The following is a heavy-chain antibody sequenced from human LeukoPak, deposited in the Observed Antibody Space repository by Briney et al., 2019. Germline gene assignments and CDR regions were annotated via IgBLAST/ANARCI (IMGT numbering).Heavy chain of an antibody. D-gene: IGHD6-13*01. CDR2: IWYEGTNK. Sequence: GGSLRLSCAASGFTFSSSVMHWVRQAPGKGLEWVALIWYEGTNKDYADSVKGRFTISRDNSKNTLYLQMDSLRAEDTAVYYCAGGQQLIHIPYNWFDPWGQGPLVTVSS. CDR1: GFTFSSSV. CDR3: AGGQQLIHIPYNWFDP. V-gene: IGHV3-33*01. J-gene: IGHJ5*02.